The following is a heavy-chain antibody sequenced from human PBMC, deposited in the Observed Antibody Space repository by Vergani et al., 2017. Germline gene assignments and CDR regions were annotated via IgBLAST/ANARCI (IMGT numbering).Heavy chain of an antibody. CDR3: ARENLSSGWYAEDY. J-gene: IGHJ4*02. CDR1: GITFWKFG. V-gene: IGHV3-9*01. D-gene: IGHD6-19*01. CDR2: ISWNSGAV. Sequence: EVDLVESGGGLAQPGGSLRLSCEASGITFWKFGMHWVRQGPGKGLEWVSGISWNSGAVDYADSVRGRFTISRDNAKNSLFLEMNSLRFEDTAVYYCARENLSSGWYAEDYWGQGTLVTVSS.